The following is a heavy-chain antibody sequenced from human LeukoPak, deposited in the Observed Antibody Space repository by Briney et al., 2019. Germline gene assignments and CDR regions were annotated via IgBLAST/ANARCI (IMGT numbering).Heavy chain of an antibody. Sequence: GESLQISCKGSGYSFTSYWITWVRQMPGKGLEWMGIIYPGDSDTRYSPSFQGQVTISAGKSISTAYLQWSSLKASDTAIYYCARAWLASYYFDHWGQGTLVTVSS. V-gene: IGHV5-51*01. J-gene: IGHJ4*02. CDR2: IYPGDSDT. D-gene: IGHD6-19*01. CDR1: GYSFTSYW. CDR3: ARAWLASYYFDH.